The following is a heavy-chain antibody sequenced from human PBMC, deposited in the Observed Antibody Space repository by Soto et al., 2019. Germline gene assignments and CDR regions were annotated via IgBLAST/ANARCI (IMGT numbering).Heavy chain of an antibody. CDR3: ARGGDGYYYYYMDV. Sequence: ASVKVSCKASGYTFTGYYMHWVRQAPGQGLEWMGWVNPNSGGTNYAQKFQGWVTMTRDTSISTAYMELSRLRSDDTAVYYRARGGDGYYYYYMDVWGKGTTVTVSS. V-gene: IGHV1-2*04. CDR2: VNPNSGGT. D-gene: IGHD3-16*01. CDR1: GYTFTGYY. J-gene: IGHJ6*03.